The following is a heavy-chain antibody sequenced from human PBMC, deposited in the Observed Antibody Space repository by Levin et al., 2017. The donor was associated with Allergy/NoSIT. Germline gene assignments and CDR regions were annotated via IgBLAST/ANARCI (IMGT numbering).Heavy chain of an antibody. Sequence: SVKVSCKASGGTFSSYAISWVRQAPGQGLEWMGGIIPIFGTANYAQKFQGRVTITADESTSTAYMELSSLRSEDTAVYYCARDLGSDTAMVTPYYFDYWGQGTLVTVSS. D-gene: IGHD5-18*01. V-gene: IGHV1-69*13. CDR1: GGTFSSYA. J-gene: IGHJ4*02. CDR3: ARDLGSDTAMVTPYYFDY. CDR2: IIPIFGTA.